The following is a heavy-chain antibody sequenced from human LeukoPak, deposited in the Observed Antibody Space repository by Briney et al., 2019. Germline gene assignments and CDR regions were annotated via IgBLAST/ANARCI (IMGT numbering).Heavy chain of an antibody. Sequence: GGSLRLSCAASGFTFSDYYMNWIRQAPGKGLEWVSAISGSGGSTYYADSVKGRFTISRDNSKNTLYLQMNSLRAEDTAVYYCAKYPTYYYDSSGYYYFDYWGQGTLVTVSS. CDR1: GFTFSDYY. CDR2: ISGSGGST. CDR3: AKYPTYYYDSSGYYYFDY. D-gene: IGHD3-22*01. J-gene: IGHJ4*02. V-gene: IGHV3-23*01.